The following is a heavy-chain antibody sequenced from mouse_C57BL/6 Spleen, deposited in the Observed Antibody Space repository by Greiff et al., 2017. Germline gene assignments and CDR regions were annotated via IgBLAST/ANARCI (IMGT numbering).Heavy chain of an antibody. CDR2: IHPNSGST. Sequence: QVQLQQPGAELVKPGASVKLSCKASGYTFTSYWMHWVKQRPGQGLEWIGMIHPNSGSTNYNEKFKGKATLTVDKSSSTAYMQLSSLTAEDSAVYYCARGDGYYLYAMDYWGQGTSVTVSS. CDR1: GYTFTSYW. V-gene: IGHV1-64*01. J-gene: IGHJ4*01. D-gene: IGHD2-3*01. CDR3: ARGDGYYLYAMDY.